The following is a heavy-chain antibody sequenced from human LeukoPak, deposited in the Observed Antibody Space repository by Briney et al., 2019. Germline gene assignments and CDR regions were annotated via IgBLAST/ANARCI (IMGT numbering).Heavy chain of an antibody. D-gene: IGHD3-10*01. J-gene: IGHJ3*02. CDR1: GFTFDDYA. CDR3: AKDIASYYGSGIFAFDI. V-gene: IGHV3-9*01. CDR2: ISWNSGSI. Sequence: GGSLRLSFAASGFTFDDYAMHWVRQAPGKGLEWVSGISWNSGSIGYADSVKGRFTISRDNAKNSLYLQMNSLRAEDTALYYCAKDIASYYGSGIFAFDIWGQGTMVTVSS.